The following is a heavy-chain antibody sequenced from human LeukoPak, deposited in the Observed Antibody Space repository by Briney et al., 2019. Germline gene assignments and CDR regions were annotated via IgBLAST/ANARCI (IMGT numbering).Heavy chain of an antibody. D-gene: IGHD1-26*01. CDR1: GYSISSGYY. Sequence: PSETLSLTCTVSGYSISSGYYWGWIRQPAGKGLEWIGRIYTSGSTNYNPSLKSRVTISVDTSKNQFSLKLSSVTAADTAVYYCARGREWELLSFWGQGTLVTVSS. CDR3: ARGREWELLSF. CDR2: IYTSGST. J-gene: IGHJ4*02. V-gene: IGHV4-61*02.